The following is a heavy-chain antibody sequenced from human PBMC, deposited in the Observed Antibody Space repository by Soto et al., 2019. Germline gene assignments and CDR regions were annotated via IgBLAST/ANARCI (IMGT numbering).Heavy chain of an antibody. V-gene: IGHV4-30-2*01. CDR3: ARVRGYGDSVDP. CDR1: GDSISSGGYS. Sequence: QLQLQESGSGLVKPSQTLSLICAVSGDSISSGGYSWTWIRQPPGMGLEWIGYISYSGTTYYNPSIKCRVTISLYRSKNQFSLELTCVTAADTAMYYCARVRGYGDSVDPWGQGTLVTVSS. CDR2: ISYSGTT. D-gene: IGHD4-17*01. J-gene: IGHJ5*02.